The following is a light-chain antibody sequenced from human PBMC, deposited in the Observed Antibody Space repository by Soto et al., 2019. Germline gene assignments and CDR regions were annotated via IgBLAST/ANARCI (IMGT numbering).Light chain of an antibody. CDR1: QTITTY. V-gene: IGKV1-39*01. CDR2: GAS. J-gene: IGKJ1*01. Sequence: DIQMTQSPSSLSASVGDRVTITCRASQTITTYLNWYQQKPGKAPKLLIYGASSLQSGVPSRFTGSGSGTDFILTISSLQPEDSATYHCQQSHSTTWTFGQGTKVDIK. CDR3: QQSHSTTWT.